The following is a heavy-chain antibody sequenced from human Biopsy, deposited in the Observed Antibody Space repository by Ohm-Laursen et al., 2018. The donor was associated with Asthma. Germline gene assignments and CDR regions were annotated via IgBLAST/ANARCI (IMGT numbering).Heavy chain of an antibody. J-gene: IGHJ3*02. CDR3: ARTYYDFLTGQVKDAFGI. CDR1: GYNFISFA. V-gene: IGHV1-3*01. CDR2: INAGNGNT. D-gene: IGHD3-9*01. Sequence: ASVKVSCKASGYNFISFAIHWVRQAPGQRLEWMGWINAGNGNTKYSQKFQGRVSITRDTSASTAYVELTSLRSEDTAAYYCARTYYDFLTGQVKDAFGIWGQGTMVTVSS.